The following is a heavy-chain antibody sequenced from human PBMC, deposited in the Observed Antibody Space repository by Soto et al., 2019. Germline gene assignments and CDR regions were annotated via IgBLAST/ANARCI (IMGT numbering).Heavy chain of an antibody. V-gene: IGHV3-7*03. J-gene: IGHJ4*02. CDR1: GFTFSSYW. Sequence: EVQLVESGGGLVHPGGSLRLSCGASGFTFSSYWMSWVRQAPGKGLEWVANIKQDGSEKYYVDSVKGRFTISRDNARNSLFLQMNSLRAEDTAVYYCARTYSSSWYENDYWGQGTLVTVSS. CDR2: IKQDGSEK. CDR3: ARTYSSSWYENDY. D-gene: IGHD6-13*01.